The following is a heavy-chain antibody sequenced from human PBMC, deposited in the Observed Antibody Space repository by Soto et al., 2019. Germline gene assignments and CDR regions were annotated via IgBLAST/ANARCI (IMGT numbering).Heavy chain of an antibody. J-gene: IGHJ5*02. CDR3: APTPQGWFDP. CDR1: GFPFSDYT. Sequence: GGSLRLSCAASGFPFSDYTMNWVRQAPGKGLEWVSSLTSSSSFIYYADSVKGRFTISRDNAKNSLYLQMNSLRAEDTAMYYCAPTPQGWFDPWGQGTLVTVSS. CDR2: LTSSSSFI. V-gene: IGHV3-21*01.